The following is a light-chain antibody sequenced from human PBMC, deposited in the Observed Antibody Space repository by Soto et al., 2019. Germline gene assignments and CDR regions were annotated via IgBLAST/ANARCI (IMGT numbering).Light chain of an antibody. CDR1: QSVSSGY. J-gene: IGKJ4*01. Sequence: ETVLTQSPGTLSLSPGERATLSCRASQSVSSGYLAWYQQKPGQAPRLLIYGASSRATGIPDRFSGSGSGTDFTLTISRLEPEDFAVYFCQQYGSSPFGGGTKVDIK. CDR3: QQYGSSP. CDR2: GAS. V-gene: IGKV3-20*01.